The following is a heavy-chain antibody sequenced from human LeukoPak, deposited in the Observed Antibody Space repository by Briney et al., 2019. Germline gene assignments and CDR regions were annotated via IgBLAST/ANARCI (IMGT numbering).Heavy chain of an antibody. V-gene: IGHV4-34*01. CDR3: ARLPSPPGYCSSTSCPPAAFDI. D-gene: IGHD2-2*01. CDR1: GGSFSGYY. CDR2: INHSGST. J-gene: IGHJ3*02. Sequence: PSETLSLTCAVYGGSFSGYYWSWIRQPPGKGLEWIGEINHSGSTNYNPSLKSRVTISVDTSKNQSSLKLSSVTAADTAVYYCARLPSPPGYCSSTSCPPAAFDIWGQGTMVTVSS.